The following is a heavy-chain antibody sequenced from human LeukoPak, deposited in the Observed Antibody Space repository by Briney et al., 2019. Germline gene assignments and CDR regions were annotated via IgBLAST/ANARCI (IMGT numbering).Heavy chain of an antibody. Sequence: HPGGSLRLSCAASGFTFSTYSMNWVRQAPGKGREWVSYISSSSGTIYYADSVKGRFTISGDNAKNSLYLQMNSLRAEDTAVYYCATLIGYDSSGYYGIDYWGQGTLVTVSS. J-gene: IGHJ4*02. D-gene: IGHD3-22*01. CDR2: ISSSSGTI. CDR1: GFTFSTYS. CDR3: ATLIGYDSSGYYGIDY. V-gene: IGHV3-48*01.